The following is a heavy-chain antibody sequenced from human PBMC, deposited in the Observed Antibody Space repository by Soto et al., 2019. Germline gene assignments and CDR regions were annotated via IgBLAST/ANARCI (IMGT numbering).Heavy chain of an antibody. CDR2: ISWNSDSI. Sequence: GGSLSLSCAASGFTFSSYAMHWVRQAPGKGLEWVSGISWNSDSIGYADSVKGRFTISRDNAKKSLYLQMNSLRAEDTALYYCASGRGYDILTGYYPYFDYWGQGTLVTVSS. CDR3: ASGRGYDILTGYYPYFDY. CDR1: GFTFSSYA. V-gene: IGHV3-9*01. D-gene: IGHD3-9*01. J-gene: IGHJ4*02.